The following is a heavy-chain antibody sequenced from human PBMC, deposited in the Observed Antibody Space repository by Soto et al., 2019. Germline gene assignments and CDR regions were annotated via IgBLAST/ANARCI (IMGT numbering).Heavy chain of an antibody. CDR1: GGSISSSSYY. CDR2: IYYSGST. CDR3: ARQLDSSWYQLGGRANWFDP. D-gene: IGHD6-13*01. V-gene: IGHV4-39*01. J-gene: IGHJ5*02. Sequence: SETLSLTCTVSGGSISSSSYYWGWIRQPPGKGLEWIGSIYYSGSTYYNPSLKSRVTISVDTSKNQFSPKLSSVTAADTAVYYCARQLDSSWYQLGGRANWFDPWGQGTLVTVSS.